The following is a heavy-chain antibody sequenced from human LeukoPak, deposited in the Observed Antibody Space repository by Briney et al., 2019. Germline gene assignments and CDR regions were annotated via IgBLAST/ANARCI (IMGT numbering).Heavy chain of an antibody. CDR2: SYHGGST. V-gene: IGHV4-30-2*01. CDR1: GDSMSSSRFS. Sequence: SQTLSLTCDVSGDSMSSSRFSWSWIRQTPGKGLEWIGYSYHGGSTHYNPSLKSRVTISVDRSKKQFSLNLNSVTAADTAVHYCARMVVDVTRWFDPWGQGILVTVSS. CDR3: ARMVVDVTRWFDP. J-gene: IGHJ5*02. D-gene: IGHD2-15*01.